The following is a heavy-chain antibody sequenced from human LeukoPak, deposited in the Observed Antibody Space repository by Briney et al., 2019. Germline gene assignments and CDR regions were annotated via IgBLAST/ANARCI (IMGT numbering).Heavy chain of an antibody. V-gene: IGHV1-18*01. CDR1: GYTFTSYG. CDR2: ISAYNGNT. J-gene: IGHJ6*02. CDR3: ARSDMGDYGDYYGMDV. Sequence: ASVKVSCKASGYTFTSYGISWVRQAPGQGLEWMGWISAYNGNTNYAQRLQGRVTMTTDTSTSTAYMELRSLRSDDTAVYYCARSDMGDYGDYYGMDVWGQGTTVTVSS. D-gene: IGHD4-17*01.